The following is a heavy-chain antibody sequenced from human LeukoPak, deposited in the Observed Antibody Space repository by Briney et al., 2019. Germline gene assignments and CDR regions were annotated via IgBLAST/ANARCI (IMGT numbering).Heavy chain of an antibody. D-gene: IGHD1-26*01. V-gene: IGHV3-74*01. CDR3: VRDIVGAFGY. CDR2: INSDGTGI. Sequence: GGSLRLSCAAPGFTFNTHWMHWVRQVPGKGPVWVARINSDGTGISHADAVKGRSTISRDNAKNMVYLQMSSLRAEDTAVYYCVRDIVGAFGYWGQGTLVTVFS. CDR1: GFTFNTHW. J-gene: IGHJ4*02.